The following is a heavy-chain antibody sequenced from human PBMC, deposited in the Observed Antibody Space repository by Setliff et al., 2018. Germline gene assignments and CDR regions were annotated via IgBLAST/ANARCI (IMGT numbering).Heavy chain of an antibody. V-gene: IGHV3-33*08. CDR2: IWGDGVNK. Sequence: GGSLRLSCAASGFTFSTYRMHWVRQAPGKGLEWVAVIWGDGVNKFHADSVKGRFTISRDNAKNSLYLQMTSLRAEDTALYYCARTCSGSGCYAGLESWGQGTPVTVSS. J-gene: IGHJ4*02. CDR3: ARTCSGSGCYAGLES. CDR1: GFTFSTYR. D-gene: IGHD2-15*01.